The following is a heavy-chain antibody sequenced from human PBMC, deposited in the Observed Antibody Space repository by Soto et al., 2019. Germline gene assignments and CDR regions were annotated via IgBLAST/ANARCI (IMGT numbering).Heavy chain of an antibody. CDR2: FDPEDGET. CDR3: ATVSYSSSWYPYFDY. CDR1: GYTFTSYD. Sequence: GASVRVSCKASGYTFTSYDINWVRQAPGQGLEWMGGFDPEDGETIYAQKFQGRVTMTEDTSTDTAYMELSSLRSEDTAVYYCATVSYSSSWYPYFDYWGQGTLVTVSS. J-gene: IGHJ4*02. D-gene: IGHD6-13*01. V-gene: IGHV1-24*01.